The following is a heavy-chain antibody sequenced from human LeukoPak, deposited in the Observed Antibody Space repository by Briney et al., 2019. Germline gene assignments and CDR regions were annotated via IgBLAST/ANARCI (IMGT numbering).Heavy chain of an antibody. CDR3: ASVYYYDSSGYRTFLVDP. Sequence: IPSETLSLTCTVSGGSVSSGSYYWGWIRQPPGKGLEWIGSIYYSGSTYYNPSLKSRVTISVDTSKNQFSLKLSSVTAADTAVYYCASVYYYDSSGYRTFLVDPWGQGTLVTVSS. V-gene: IGHV4-39*01. CDR1: GGSVSSGSYY. CDR2: IYYSGST. D-gene: IGHD3-22*01. J-gene: IGHJ5*02.